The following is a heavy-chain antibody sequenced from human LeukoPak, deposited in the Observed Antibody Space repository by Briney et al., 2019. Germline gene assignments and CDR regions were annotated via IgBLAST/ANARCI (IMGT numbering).Heavy chain of an antibody. CDR2: IYYSGST. J-gene: IGHJ4*02. D-gene: IGHD4-17*01. Sequence: SETLSLTCTVSGGSISSSSYYWGWIRQPPGKGLEWIGSIYYSGSTYYNPSLKSRVTISVDTSKNQFSLKLSSVTAADTAVYYCARYFRTTVYFDYWGQGTLVTVSS. V-gene: IGHV4-39*01. CDR1: GGSISSSSYY. CDR3: ARYFRTTVYFDY.